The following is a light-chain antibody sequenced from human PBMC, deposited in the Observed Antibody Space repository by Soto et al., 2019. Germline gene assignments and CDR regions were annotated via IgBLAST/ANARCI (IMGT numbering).Light chain of an antibody. Sequence: EIVMTQSPATLSVSPGERATLSCRASQRVSSNVAGYPQKPGQAPRLLSYGATTRSTDIPARFSGSGSGTEFTLHISSLHSEDVAGYCCEQYNNWPPLTFGGGTKVEI. CDR3: EQYNNWPPLT. CDR2: GAT. CDR1: QRVSSN. J-gene: IGKJ4*01. V-gene: IGKV3-15*01.